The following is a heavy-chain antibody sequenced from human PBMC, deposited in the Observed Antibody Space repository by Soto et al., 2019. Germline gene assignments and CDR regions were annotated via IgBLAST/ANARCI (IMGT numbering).Heavy chain of an antibody. CDR2: IYYSGST. CDR3: ARPVGATSGWFDP. Sequence: PSETLSLTCTVSGGSISSGGYFWSWIRQHPGKGLEWIGYIYYSGSTYYNPSLKSRVTISVDTSKNQFSLKLSSVTAADTAVYYCARPVGATSGWFDPWGQGTLVTVSS. V-gene: IGHV4-31*03. J-gene: IGHJ5*02. CDR1: GGSISSGGYF. D-gene: IGHD1-26*01.